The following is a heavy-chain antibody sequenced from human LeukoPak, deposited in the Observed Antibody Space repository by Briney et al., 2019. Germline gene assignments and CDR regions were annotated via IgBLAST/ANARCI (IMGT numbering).Heavy chain of an antibody. CDR2: ISGSGGST. CDR3: AKATPDVLRFLEWSSGGC. Sequence: GGSLRLSCAASGFTFSSYAMSWVRQAPGKGLEWVSAISGSGGSTYYADSVKGRFTISRDNSKNTLYLQMNSLRAEDTAVYYCAKATPDVLRFLEWSSGGCWGQGTLVTVSS. V-gene: IGHV3-23*01. CDR1: GFTFSSYA. D-gene: IGHD3-3*01. J-gene: IGHJ4*02.